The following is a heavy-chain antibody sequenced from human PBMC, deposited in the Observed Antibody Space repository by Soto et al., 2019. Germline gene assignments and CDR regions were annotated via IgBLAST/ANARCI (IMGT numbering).Heavy chain of an antibody. Sequence: GESLKISCKGSGYSFTSYWIGWVRQMPGKGLEWMAIIYPGDSDTRYSPSFQGQVTISADKSISTAYLQWSSLKASDTAMYYCARLRSHLGYCTNGVCYTYFDYWGQGTLVTVSS. D-gene: IGHD2-8*01. CDR3: ARLRSHLGYCTNGVCYTYFDY. CDR1: GYSFTSYW. J-gene: IGHJ4*02. V-gene: IGHV5-51*01. CDR2: IYPGDSDT.